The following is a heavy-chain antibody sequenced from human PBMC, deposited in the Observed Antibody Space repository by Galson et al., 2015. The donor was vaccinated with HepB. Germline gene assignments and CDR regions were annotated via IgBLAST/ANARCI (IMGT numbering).Heavy chain of an antibody. D-gene: IGHD3-10*01. CDR3: ARELEKYYYGSGRWYYYGMDV. CDR2: INPNSGGT. CDR1: GYTFTGYY. J-gene: IGHJ6*02. Sequence: SVKVSCKASGYTFTGYYMHWVRQAPGQGLEWMGRINPNSGGTNYAQMFQGRVTMTRDTSISTAYMELGSLRSEDTAVYYCARELEKYYYGSGRWYYYGMDVWGQGTTVTVSS. V-gene: IGHV1-2*06.